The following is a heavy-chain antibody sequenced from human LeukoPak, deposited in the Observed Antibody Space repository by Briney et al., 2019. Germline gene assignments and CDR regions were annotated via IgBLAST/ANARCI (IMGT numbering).Heavy chain of an antibody. CDR3: ASVKGRTTGPYYFDY. J-gene: IGHJ4*02. Sequence: PSETLSLTXTVSGGSISSSSYYWGWIRQPQGKGLEWIGSIYYSGSTYYNPSLKSRVTISVDTSKNQFSLKLSSVTAADTAVYYCASVKGRTTGPYYFDYWGQGTLVTVSS. V-gene: IGHV4-39*01. CDR1: GGSISSSSYY. CDR2: IYYSGST. D-gene: IGHD1-1*01.